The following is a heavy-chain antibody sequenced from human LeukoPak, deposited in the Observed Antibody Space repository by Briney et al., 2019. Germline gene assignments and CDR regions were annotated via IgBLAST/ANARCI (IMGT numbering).Heavy chain of an antibody. V-gene: IGHV1-2*02. D-gene: IGHD3-22*01. J-gene: IGHJ4*02. CDR3: ARGDSSVRWVCYFDY. Sequence: GASVKVSCQASGYTFTGYYMHWVRQAPGQGLEWMGWINPNSGGTNYAQKFQGRVTMTRDTSISTAYMELSRLRSDDTAVYYCARGDSSVRWVCYFDYWGQGTLVTVSS. CDR1: GYTFTGYY. CDR2: INPNSGGT.